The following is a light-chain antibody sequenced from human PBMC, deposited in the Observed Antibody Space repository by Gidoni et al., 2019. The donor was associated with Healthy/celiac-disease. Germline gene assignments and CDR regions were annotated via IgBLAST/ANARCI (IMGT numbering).Light chain of an antibody. CDR2: DAS. Sequence: DLQITQSPSSLSASVGNRVTITCQASQDISNYLNWYQQKPGKAPKLLIYDASNLETGVPSRFSGSGSGKDITFTISSLQPEDIAKYYCQQYDNLPITFGQGTRLEIK. CDR1: QDISNY. J-gene: IGKJ5*01. CDR3: QQYDNLPIT. V-gene: IGKV1-33*01.